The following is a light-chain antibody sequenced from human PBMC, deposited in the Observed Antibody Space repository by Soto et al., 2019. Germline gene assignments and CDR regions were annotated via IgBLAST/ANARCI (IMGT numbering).Light chain of an antibody. Sequence: DIQLTQSPSSLSASIGDRVTITCRASQKISMYLNWYQQTPGKAPKLLIYGASSLQSGVPPRFSGSRSGTDFTLTINSLQSEDFGTYYCQQSYSDSYTFGQGTKLEIK. CDR1: QKISMY. J-gene: IGKJ2*01. V-gene: IGKV1-39*01. CDR2: GAS. CDR3: QQSYSDSYT.